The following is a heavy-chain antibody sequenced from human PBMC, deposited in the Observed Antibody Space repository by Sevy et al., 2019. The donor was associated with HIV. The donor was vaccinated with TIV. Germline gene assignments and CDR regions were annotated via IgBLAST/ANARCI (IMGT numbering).Heavy chain of an antibody. CDR1: GYTFTGYY. CDR3: ARAVGLTTGLTVFDY. CDR2: INPNSGGT. D-gene: IGHD4-17*01. J-gene: IGHJ4*02. Sequence: ASVKVSCKASGYTFTGYYMHWVRQAPGQGLEWMGRINPNSGGTNYPQKFQGRVTMTRDTSISTAYMELSRLRSDDTAVYYCARAVGLTTGLTVFDYWGQGTLVTVSS. V-gene: IGHV1-2*06.